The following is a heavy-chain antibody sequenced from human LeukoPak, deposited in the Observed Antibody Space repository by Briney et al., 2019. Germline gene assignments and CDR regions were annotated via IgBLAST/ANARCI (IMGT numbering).Heavy chain of an antibody. J-gene: IGHJ6*03. V-gene: IGHV4-59*01. CDR2: IYVTGSTNNNPSVKSRV. D-gene: IGHD3-3*01. CDR3: ARSSGKWSGDYYYHYMDV. Sequence: PSETLSLTCTVSGGSISTYYWSWFRQPPGKGLEWIGYIYVTGSTNNNPSVKSRVNYNSSLKSRVTISVDTSKNQFSLKLSSVTAADTAVYYCARSSGKWSGDYYYHYMDVWGRGTTVTISS. CDR1: GGSISTYY.